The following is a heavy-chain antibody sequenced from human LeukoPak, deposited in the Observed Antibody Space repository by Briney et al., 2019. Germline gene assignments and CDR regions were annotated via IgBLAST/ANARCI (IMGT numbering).Heavy chain of an antibody. D-gene: IGHD3-16*01. CDR2: ITTTSFTI. CDR3: ARDLYDMAQDY. V-gene: IGHV3-48*03. CDR1: GFIFSSHD. J-gene: IGHJ4*02. Sequence: GSLRLSCAASGFIFSSHDMNWVRQAPGKGPEWVSYITTTSFTIYYADSVKGRFTISRDNAKNSLYLQMNSLRAEDTAVYYCARDLYDMAQDYWGQGTLVTVS.